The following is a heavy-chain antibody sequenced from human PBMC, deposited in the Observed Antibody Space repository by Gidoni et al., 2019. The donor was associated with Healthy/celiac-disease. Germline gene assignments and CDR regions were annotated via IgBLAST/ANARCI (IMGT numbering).Heavy chain of an antibody. CDR3: ARHSARIAVAGKILEFDY. CDR2: IYYSGST. J-gene: IGHJ4*02. Sequence: QVQLQESGPGLVKPSETLSLTCTVSGGSISSYYWSWIRQPPGKGLEWIGYIYYSGSTNYNPSFKSRVTISVDTSKNQFSLKLSSVTAADTAVYYCARHSARIAVAGKILEFDYWGQGTLVTVSS. V-gene: IGHV4-59*08. D-gene: IGHD6-19*01. CDR1: GGSISSYY.